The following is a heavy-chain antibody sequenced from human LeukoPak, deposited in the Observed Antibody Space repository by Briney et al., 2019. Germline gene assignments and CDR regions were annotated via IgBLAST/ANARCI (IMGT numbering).Heavy chain of an antibody. J-gene: IGHJ4*02. Sequence: TGGSLRLSCAASGFAFSRYSMNWVRQAPGKGLEWVSSISYSGPHMFYADSVRGRFTISRDNAENSLFLQMNSLRAKDTAVYFCASNDYRDEGIDSWGQGTLVTVSS. V-gene: IGHV3-21*01. CDR1: GFAFSRYS. CDR3: ASNDYRDEGIDS. CDR2: ISYSGPHM. D-gene: IGHD4-17*01.